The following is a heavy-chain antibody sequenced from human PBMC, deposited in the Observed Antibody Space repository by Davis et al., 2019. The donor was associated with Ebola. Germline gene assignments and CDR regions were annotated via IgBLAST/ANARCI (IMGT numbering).Heavy chain of an antibody. J-gene: IGHJ4*02. CDR3: ARESGYCSSTSCSKQSFDY. V-gene: IGHV1-2*02. CDR1: GYSFNIYG. D-gene: IGHD2-2*01. CDR2: INPNTDDR. Sequence: ASVKVSCKTSGYSFNIYGVAWVRQAPGQGLEWMGWINPNTDDRGYVQNFQDRVTMTRDTSINTVYMQLSGVTSDDTAVYFCARESGYCSSTSCSKQSFDYWGQGTLVTVSS.